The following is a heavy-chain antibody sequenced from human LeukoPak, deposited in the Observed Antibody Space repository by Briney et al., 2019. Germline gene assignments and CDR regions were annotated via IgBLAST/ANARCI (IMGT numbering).Heavy chain of an antibody. Sequence: ASVKVSCKASGGTFSSYAISWVRQAPGQGLEWMGGIIPIFGTANYAQKFQGRVTITADESTSTAYMELSSLRYGDTAVYYCARDPPPGIAVAGTGGAFDIWGQGTMVTVSS. V-gene: IGHV1-69*13. CDR1: GGTFSSYA. D-gene: IGHD6-19*01. J-gene: IGHJ3*02. CDR2: IIPIFGTA. CDR3: ARDPPPGIAVAGTGGAFDI.